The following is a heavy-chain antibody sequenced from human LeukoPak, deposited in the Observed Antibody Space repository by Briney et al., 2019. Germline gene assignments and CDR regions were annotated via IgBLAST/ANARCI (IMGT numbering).Heavy chain of an antibody. CDR1: GFTFSSYS. J-gene: IGHJ4*02. V-gene: IGHV3-21*01. Sequence: GGSLRLSCAASGFTFSSYSMNWVRQAPGKGLEWVSSISSSSSYIYYADSVKGRFTISRDNAKNSLYLQMNSLRAEDTAVYYCAREGVTAAGSFNFDYWGQGTLVTVSS. CDR2: ISSSSSYI. D-gene: IGHD6-13*01. CDR3: AREGVTAAGSFNFDY.